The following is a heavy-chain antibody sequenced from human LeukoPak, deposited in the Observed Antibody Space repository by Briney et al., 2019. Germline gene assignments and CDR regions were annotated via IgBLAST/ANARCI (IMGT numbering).Heavy chain of an antibody. CDR1: GYTFTGYY. CDR2: VNPNSGGT. J-gene: IGHJ4*02. D-gene: IGHD3-22*01. V-gene: IGHV1-2*02. Sequence: ASVKVSCKASGYTFTGYYIHWVRQAPGQGLEWMGWVNPNSGGTNYAQKFQGRVTMTRDTSISTAYMELSRLRSDDTAVYYCAGSSGYYGTVDYWGQGTLVTVSS. CDR3: AGSSGYYGTVDY.